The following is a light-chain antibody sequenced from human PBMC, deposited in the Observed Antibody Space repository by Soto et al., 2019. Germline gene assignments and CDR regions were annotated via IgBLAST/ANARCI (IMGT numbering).Light chain of an antibody. V-gene: IGKV3-11*01. J-gene: IGKJ3*01. CDR2: DAS. CDR3: QQRSKWPFT. CDR1: ESVSSY. Sequence: EIVLTQSPATLSLSPGERATLSCRASESVSSYLVWYQQKPAQAPRLLIYDASNRATGIPARFSGSGSGTHFTLTVRSLEPEDFAVYYCQQRSKWPFTFGPGTKVEIK.